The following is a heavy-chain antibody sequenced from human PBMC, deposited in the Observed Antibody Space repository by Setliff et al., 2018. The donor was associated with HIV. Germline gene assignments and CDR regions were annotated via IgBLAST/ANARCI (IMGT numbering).Heavy chain of an antibody. D-gene: IGHD4-4*01. Sequence: GASVKVSCQASGDTFTGYYMHWVRQAPGQGLEWMGWINPNSGGTNYAQKFQGRVTMTRDTSISTAYMELSRLRSDDTAVYYCARDPYSTDYYYYMDVWGKGTTVTVSS. V-gene: IGHV1-2*02. CDR3: ARDPYSTDYYYYMDV. CDR2: INPNSGGT. J-gene: IGHJ6*03. CDR1: GDTFTGYY.